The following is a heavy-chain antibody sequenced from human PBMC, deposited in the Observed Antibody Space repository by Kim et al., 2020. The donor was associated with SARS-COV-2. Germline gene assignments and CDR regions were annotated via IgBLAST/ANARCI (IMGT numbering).Heavy chain of an antibody. Sequence: YEDSVTGRLTISRDHSKKTLYLQMNSMIADDTAVYYCARLLTVTSWYFDLWGRGTLVTVSS. V-gene: IGHV3-53*01. CDR3: ARLLTVTSWYFDL. D-gene: IGHD4-4*01. J-gene: IGHJ2*01.